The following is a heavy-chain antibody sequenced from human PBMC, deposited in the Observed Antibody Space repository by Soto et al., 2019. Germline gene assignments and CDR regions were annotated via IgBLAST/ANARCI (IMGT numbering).Heavy chain of an antibody. CDR1: EVPIISFS. V-gene: IGHV3-23*01. CDR2: ISGSGGST. D-gene: IGHD3-10*01. Sequence: IHSRQFAEVPIISFSGRGFAQAPGKGLEWVSAISGSGGSTYYADSVKGRFTISRDNSKNTLYLQMNSLRAEDMFVYYCAKEARLVRGVDPWGQGILFTV. J-gene: IGHJ5*02. CDR3: AKEARLVRGVDP.